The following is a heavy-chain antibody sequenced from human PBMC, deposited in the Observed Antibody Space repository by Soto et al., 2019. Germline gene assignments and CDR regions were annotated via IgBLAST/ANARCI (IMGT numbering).Heavy chain of an antibody. Sequence: SETLSLTCTVSGGSVSSGSYYWSWIRQPPGKGLEWIGYIYYSGSTNYNPSLKSRVTISVDTSKNQFSLKLSSVTAADTAVYYCASSWGSSWYLLGYWGQGTLVTVSS. CDR1: GGSVSSGSYY. CDR3: ASSWGSSWYLLGY. D-gene: IGHD6-13*01. CDR2: IYYSGST. J-gene: IGHJ4*02. V-gene: IGHV4-61*01.